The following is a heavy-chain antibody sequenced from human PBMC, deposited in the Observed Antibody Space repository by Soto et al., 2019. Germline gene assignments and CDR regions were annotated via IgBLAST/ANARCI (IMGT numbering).Heavy chain of an antibody. V-gene: IGHV1-69*01. Sequence: QVQLVQSGAEVKKPGSSVKVSCKASGGTFRSNGISWVRQAPGQGLEWLGGIIPIVHTASYAQTFRGRVATTADESTTTAYMALRRLRSEDTAVYYCAMITMIHAFDPWGQGTLVTVSS. CDR2: IIPIVHTA. CDR3: AMITMIHAFDP. CDR1: GGTFRSNG. J-gene: IGHJ5*02. D-gene: IGHD3-22*01.